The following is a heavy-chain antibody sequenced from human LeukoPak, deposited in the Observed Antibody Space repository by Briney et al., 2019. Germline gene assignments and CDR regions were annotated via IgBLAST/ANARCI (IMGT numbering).Heavy chain of an antibody. V-gene: IGHV1-3*01. D-gene: IGHD5-12*01. CDR3: ARALSRGYSGYDYGLGY. Sequence: EASVKVSCKASGYTFTSYAMHWVRQAPGQRLEWMGWINAGNGNTKYSQKLQGRVTMTTETSTSTAYMELRSLRSDDTAVYYCARALSRGYSGYDYGLGYWGQGTLVTVSS. J-gene: IGHJ4*02. CDR1: GYTFTSYA. CDR2: INAGNGNT.